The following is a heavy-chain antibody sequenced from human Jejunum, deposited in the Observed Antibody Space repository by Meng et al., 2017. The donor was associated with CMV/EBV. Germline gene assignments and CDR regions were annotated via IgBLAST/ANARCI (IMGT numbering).Heavy chain of an antibody. D-gene: IGHD5-24*01. V-gene: IGHV3-66*03. J-gene: IGHJ4*02. Sequence: AGFTVSNKYLSSVGQAPGKGPEWVSLIDTSGSSHYTDSVKGRFTISRDTSKNTVFLQMNALRDEDTAMYHCARDVGGDGYGHFATWGEGTPVTVSS. CDR1: GFTVSNKY. CDR2: IDTSGSS. CDR3: ARDVGGDGYGHFAT.